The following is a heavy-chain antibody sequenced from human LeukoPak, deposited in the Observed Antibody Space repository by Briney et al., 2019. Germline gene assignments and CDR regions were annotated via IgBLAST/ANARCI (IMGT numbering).Heavy chain of an antibody. CDR3: AKHRGETVTGNKVGFGY. J-gene: IGHJ4*02. Sequence: GGSLRLSCAASGFTFSIYAMSWVRQAPGKGLEWVSGISGSDGSTHYADSVKGRLTISSDSSKQTLHLQMNNLRVEDTAVYFRAKHRGETVTGNKVGFGYWGQGTLVTVSS. CDR1: GFTFSIYA. D-gene: IGHD1-1*01. V-gene: IGHV3-23*01. CDR2: ISGSDGST.